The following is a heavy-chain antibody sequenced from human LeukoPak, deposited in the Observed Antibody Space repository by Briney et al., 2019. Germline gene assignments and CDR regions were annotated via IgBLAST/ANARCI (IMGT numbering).Heavy chain of an antibody. CDR3: ARAKSGFGEFDP. D-gene: IGHD3-10*01. Sequence: SETLSLTCSVSGVSISSSNSYWGWIRQPPGKGLEWIGSIYYTGNTYYNASLKSRVTISVDTSKNQFSLKLSSVTAADTAVYYCARAKSGFGEFDPWGQGTLVTVSS. CDR1: GVSISSSNSY. CDR2: IYYTGNT. J-gene: IGHJ5*02. V-gene: IGHV4-39*01.